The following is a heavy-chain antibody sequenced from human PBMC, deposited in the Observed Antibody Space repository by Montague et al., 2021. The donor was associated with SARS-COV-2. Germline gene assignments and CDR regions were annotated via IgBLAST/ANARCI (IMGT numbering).Heavy chain of an antibody. CDR2: FYYSGST. D-gene: IGHD3/OR15-3a*01. J-gene: IGHJ6*02. V-gene: IGHV4-31*03. CDR3: ARDLGRTGYYYGLTS. Sequence: TLSLTCTVSDGSLSSGGYYWSWIRQLPGKGLEWLGYFYYSGSTYYNPSLKSRVFISADMSKNQFFLNLTSVTAADAAVYYCARDLGRTGYYYGLTSGAKGPRSPSP. CDR1: DGSLSSGGYY.